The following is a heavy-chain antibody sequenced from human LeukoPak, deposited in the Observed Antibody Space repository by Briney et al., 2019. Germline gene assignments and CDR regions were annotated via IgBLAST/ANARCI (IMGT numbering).Heavy chain of an antibody. D-gene: IGHD3-16*01. J-gene: IGHJ3*02. CDR3: ARDNRGERTPGWGYGGFDI. CDR2: INPSGGTT. CDR1: GYTFAKFY. Sequence: ASVKVSCKASGYTFAKFYIHWARQAPGQGLEWMGIINPSGGTTSYAQKFQGRVSMTRDTSTSTVYMELSSLRSEDTAVYYCARDNRGERTPGWGYGGFDIWGQGTMVSVSS. V-gene: IGHV1-46*01.